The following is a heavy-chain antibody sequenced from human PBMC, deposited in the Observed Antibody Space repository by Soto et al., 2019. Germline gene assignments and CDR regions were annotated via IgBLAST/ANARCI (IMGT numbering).Heavy chain of an antibody. J-gene: IGHJ4*02. Sequence: PGGSLRLSCAASDFSLSPYWMHWVRQVPGRGLEWVARPSSDGFGAAYADSVKGRFFISRDIARNTLSLQMNSLRADDTAVYYCARDLGGPDYWGRGTSVTVSS. V-gene: IGHV3-74*03. CDR3: ARDLGGPDY. D-gene: IGHD3-16*01. CDR2: PSSDGFGA. CDR1: DFSLSPYW.